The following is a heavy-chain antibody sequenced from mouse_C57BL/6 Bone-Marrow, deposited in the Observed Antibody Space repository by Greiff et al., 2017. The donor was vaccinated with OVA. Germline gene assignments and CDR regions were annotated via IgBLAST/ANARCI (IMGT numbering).Heavy chain of an antibody. CDR2: ISYSGST. J-gene: IGHJ1*03. V-gene: IGHV3-1*01. CDR1: GYSITSGYD. Sequence: EVQVVESGPGMVKPSQSLSLTCTVTGYSITSGYDWHWIRHFPGNKLEWMGYISYSGSTNYNPSLKSRISITHDTSKNHFFLKLNSVTTEDTATYYCARESTTVVGYFDVWGTGTTVTVSS. D-gene: IGHD1-1*01. CDR3: ARESTTVVGYFDV.